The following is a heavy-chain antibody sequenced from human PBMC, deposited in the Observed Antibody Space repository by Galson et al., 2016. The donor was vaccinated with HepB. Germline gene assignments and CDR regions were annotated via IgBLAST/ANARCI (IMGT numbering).Heavy chain of an antibody. V-gene: IGHV3-33*01. Sequence: SLRLSCAASGFTFSSYGMHWVRQAPGKGLEWVAVIWHDRSNKYYADSVKGRFTISRDNSKNTLYLQMNSLRAEDTAVYYCARESSIAAAGVLDYWGQGTLVTVSS. CDR2: IWHDRSNK. CDR3: ARESSIAAAGVLDY. CDR1: GFTFSSYG. J-gene: IGHJ4*02. D-gene: IGHD6-13*01.